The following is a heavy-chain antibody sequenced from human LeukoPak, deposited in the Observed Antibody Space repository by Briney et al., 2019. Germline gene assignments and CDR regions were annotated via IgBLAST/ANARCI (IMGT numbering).Heavy chain of an antibody. CDR2: IYYSGST. D-gene: IGHD2-15*01. J-gene: IGHJ5*02. Sequence: SQTLSLTCTVSGGSISSGGYYWSWIRQHPGKGLEWIGYIYYSGSTYYNPSLKSRVTISVDTSKNQFSLKLSSVTAADTAVYYCARGPFVGVVVAVTRGTGFDPWGQGTLVTVSS. CDR1: GGSISSGGYY. CDR3: ARGPFVGVVVAVTRGTGFDP. V-gene: IGHV4-31*03.